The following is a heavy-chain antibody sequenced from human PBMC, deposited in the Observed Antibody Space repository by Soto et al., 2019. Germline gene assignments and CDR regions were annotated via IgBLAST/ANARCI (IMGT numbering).Heavy chain of an antibody. D-gene: IGHD4-4*01. CDR1: GFTFSSYG. CDR3: AREVLHPRLHQNWFDP. V-gene: IGHV3-33*01. CDR2: IWYDGSNK. Sequence: GGSLRLSCAASGFTFSSYGMHWVRQAPGKGLEWVAVIWYDGSNKYYADSVKGRFTISRDNSKNTLYLQMNSLRAEDTAVYYCAREVLHPRLHQNWFDPWGQGTLVTVSS. J-gene: IGHJ5*02.